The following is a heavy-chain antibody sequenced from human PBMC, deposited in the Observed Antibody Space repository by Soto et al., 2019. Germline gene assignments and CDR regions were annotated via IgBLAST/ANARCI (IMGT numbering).Heavy chain of an antibody. CDR3: ARGWSRSFDY. CDR2: IYYSGST. J-gene: IGHJ4*02. V-gene: IGHV4-59*08. Sequence: QVQLQESGPGLVKPSETLSLTCTVSGGSISSYYWSWIRQPPGKGLEWIGYIYYSGSTSYNPSLKSRVTISVDTSKNQFSLKLSSVTAADTAVYYCARGWSRSFDYWGQGTLVTVSS. D-gene: IGHD2-8*01. CDR1: GGSISSYY.